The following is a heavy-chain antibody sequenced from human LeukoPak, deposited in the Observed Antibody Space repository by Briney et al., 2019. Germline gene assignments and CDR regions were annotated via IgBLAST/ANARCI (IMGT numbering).Heavy chain of an antibody. CDR2: IYHSGST. V-gene: IGHV4-59*08. J-gene: IGHJ6*03. Sequence: PSETLSLTCTVSGGSISPYYWSWIRQPPGKGLEWIGSIYHSGSTYYNPSLKSRVTISVDTSKNQFSLRLSSVTAADTAVYYCARQSNCSGGNCYRGYYYYMDVWGKGTTVTVSS. CDR3: ARQSNCSGGNCYRGYYYYMDV. D-gene: IGHD2-15*01. CDR1: GGSISPYY.